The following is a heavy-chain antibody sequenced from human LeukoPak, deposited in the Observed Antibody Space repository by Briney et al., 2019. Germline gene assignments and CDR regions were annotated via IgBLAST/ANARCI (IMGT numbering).Heavy chain of an antibody. J-gene: IGHJ4*02. CDR2: IYYSGST. Sequence: SETLSLTCTVSGGSISSGDYYWSWIRQPPGKGLEWIGYIYYSGSTNYNPSLKSRVTISVDTSKNQFSLKLSSATAADTAVYYCARVGYYDILTGYYRVFDYWGQGTLVTVSS. D-gene: IGHD3-9*01. CDR1: GGSISSGDYY. V-gene: IGHV4-61*08. CDR3: ARVGYYDILTGYYRVFDY.